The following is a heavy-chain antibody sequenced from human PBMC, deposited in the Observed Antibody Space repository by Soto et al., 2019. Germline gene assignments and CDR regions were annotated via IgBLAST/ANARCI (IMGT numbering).Heavy chain of an antibody. CDR2: ISGSGGST. CDR3: AKNLVVVTKPYYFDY. D-gene: IGHD3-22*01. CDR1: GFTISSHA. V-gene: IGHV3-23*01. Sequence: GRSLRLSCAASGFTISSHAMSWVRQAPRKGLEWVPAISGSGGSTYDADSVKGRFTISRDNSKNTLYLQMNSLRAEDTAVYYCAKNLVVVTKPYYFDYWGQGTLVTVSS. J-gene: IGHJ4*02.